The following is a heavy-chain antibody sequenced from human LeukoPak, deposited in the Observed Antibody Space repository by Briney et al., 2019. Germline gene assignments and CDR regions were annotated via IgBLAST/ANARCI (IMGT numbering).Heavy chain of an antibody. D-gene: IGHD3-10*01. CDR3: GSLYYYGSGSYYRTNFDY. J-gene: IGHJ4*02. CDR2: INHSGST. V-gene: IGHV4-30-2*01. Sequence: PSETLSLTCTVSGGSISSGGYYWSWIRQPPGKGLEWIGYINHSGSTNYNPSLKSRVTISVDTSKNQFSLKLSSVTAADTAVPTQGSLYYYGSGSYYRTNFDYWGQGTLVTVSS. CDR1: GGSISSGGYY.